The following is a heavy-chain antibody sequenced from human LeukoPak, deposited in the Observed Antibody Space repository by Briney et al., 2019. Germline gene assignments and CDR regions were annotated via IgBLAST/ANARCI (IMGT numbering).Heavy chain of an antibody. D-gene: IGHD3-22*01. CDR2: IRSKAYGGTT. Sequence: GGSLRLSXTASGFTFGDYAMSWFRQAPGKGLEWVGFIRSKAYGGTTEYAASVKGRFTISRDDSKSIAYLQMNSLKTEDTAVYYCTRDRRRYYYDSSGYKYFDYWGQGTLVTVSS. CDR3: TRDRRRYYYDSSGYKYFDY. CDR1: GFTFGDYA. J-gene: IGHJ4*02. V-gene: IGHV3-49*03.